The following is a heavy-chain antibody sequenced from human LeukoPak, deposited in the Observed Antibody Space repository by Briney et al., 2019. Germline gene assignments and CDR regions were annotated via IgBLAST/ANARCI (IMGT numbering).Heavy chain of an antibody. CDR1: GFTFDDYG. CDR2: IDWNGGST. J-gene: IGHJ6*02. Sequence: GGSLRLSCAASGFTFDDYGMSWVRQAPGKGLEWVSGIDWNGGSTGYVDSVKGRFTISRDNAKNSLYLQMNSLRAEDTALYYCARDRGYSLAYYHAMDVWGQGTTVTVSS. CDR3: ARDRGYSLAYYHAMDV. V-gene: IGHV3-20*04. D-gene: IGHD1-26*01.